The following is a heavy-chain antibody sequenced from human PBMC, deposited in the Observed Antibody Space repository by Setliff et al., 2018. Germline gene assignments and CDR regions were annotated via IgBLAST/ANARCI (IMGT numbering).Heavy chain of an antibody. V-gene: IGHV3-7*01. J-gene: IGHJ4*02. CDR2: IKKDGSIK. D-gene: IGHD4-17*01. CDR1: GFTFRSYR. CDR3: SRDLQGSGDYVVDY. Sequence: AASGFTFRSYRMSWVRQAPGKGLEWVANIKKDGSIKYYLDSVRGRFTISRDNAENSLTLQMNSLRVEDTAVYYCSRDLQGSGDYVVDYWGQGTLVTVSS.